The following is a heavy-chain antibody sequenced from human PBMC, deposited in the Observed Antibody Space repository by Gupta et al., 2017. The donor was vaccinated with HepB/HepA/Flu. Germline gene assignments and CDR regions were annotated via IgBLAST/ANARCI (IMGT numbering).Heavy chain of an antibody. CDR1: GLTFSSYR. V-gene: IGHV3-48*03. CDR2: ISSGSNK. Sequence: EVQLVESGGGLVQPGGSLRLSCVASGLTFSSYRMKWGRQAPGKGLEWVSYISSGSNKYYADSVKGRFTISRDNAKNSLYLQMNSLRVEDTAVYYCATATSFYYYSSMDVWGQGTTVTVSS. CDR3: ATATSFYYYSSMDV. J-gene: IGHJ6*02. D-gene: IGHD1-26*01.